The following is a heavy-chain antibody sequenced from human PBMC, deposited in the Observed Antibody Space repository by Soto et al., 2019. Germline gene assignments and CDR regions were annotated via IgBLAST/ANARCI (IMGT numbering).Heavy chain of an antibody. V-gene: IGHV4-31*03. CDR2: IYYSGST. CDR3: ARWGVSGFGDGDAFDI. J-gene: IGHJ3*02. D-gene: IGHD3-10*01. CDR1: GGSISNVGYY. Sequence: QVQLQESGPGLVKPSQTLSLTCTVSGGSISNVGYYWSWVRQHPEKGLEWIGYIYYSGSTSYNPSLKRRVTLSIDTSKNQFSLKLSFVTAADTAVYYCARWGVSGFGDGDAFDIWGQGTMVIVSS.